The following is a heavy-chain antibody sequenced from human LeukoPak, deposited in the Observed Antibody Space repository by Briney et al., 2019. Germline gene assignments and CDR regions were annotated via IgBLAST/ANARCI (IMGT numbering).Heavy chain of an antibody. Sequence: ASVKVSCKASGYTFTNNYLHWVRQAPGQGLEWMGMIYPRDGSTSYAQNFQGRVTVTRDTSTTTVHMELRGLRSEDTAVYYCARDQEGFDYRGQGTVVTVSS. CDR1: GYTFTNNY. CDR3: ARDQEGFDY. V-gene: IGHV1-46*01. CDR2: IYPRDGST. J-gene: IGHJ4*02.